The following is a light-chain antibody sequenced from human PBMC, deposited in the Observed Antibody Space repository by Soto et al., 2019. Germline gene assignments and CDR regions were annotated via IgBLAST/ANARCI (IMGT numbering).Light chain of an antibody. Sequence: QSALTQPASVSGSPGQSITISCTGTSSDVGGYRFVSWYQRHPGKAPKLIIYEVNDRPSGVSNRFSGSKSDNTASLTISGLQAEDQADYYCSPYSNITTLVFGTGTKLTVL. CDR3: SPYSNITTLV. V-gene: IGLV2-14*01. CDR1: SSDVGGYRF. CDR2: EVN. J-gene: IGLJ1*01.